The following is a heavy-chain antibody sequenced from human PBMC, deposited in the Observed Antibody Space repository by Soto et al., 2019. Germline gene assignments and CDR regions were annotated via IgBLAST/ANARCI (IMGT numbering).Heavy chain of an antibody. D-gene: IGHD3-9*01. CDR2: ISYDGSNK. V-gene: IGHV3-30-3*01. J-gene: IGHJ3*02. Sequence: QVQLVECGGGVVQPGRSLRLSCAASGFTFSSYAMHWVRQAPGKGLEWVAVISYDGSNKYYADSVKGRFTISRDNSKNTLYLQVNSLRAEDTAVYYCARERRTITLFWQGSSAFDIWGQGTMVTVSS. CDR3: ARERRTITLFWQGSSAFDI. CDR1: GFTFSSYA.